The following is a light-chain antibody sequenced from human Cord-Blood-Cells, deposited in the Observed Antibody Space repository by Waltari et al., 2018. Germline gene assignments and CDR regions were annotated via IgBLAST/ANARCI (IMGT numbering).Light chain of an antibody. V-gene: IGKV3-15*01. J-gene: IGKJ2*01. Sequence: EIVMTQSPATLSVSPGERATPHCRASQSVSSNLAWYQQKPGQAPRLLIYGASTRATGIPARFSGSGSGTEFTLTISSLQSEDFAVYYCQQYNNWPPYTFGQGTKLEIK. CDR2: GAS. CDR1: QSVSSN. CDR3: QQYNNWPPYT.